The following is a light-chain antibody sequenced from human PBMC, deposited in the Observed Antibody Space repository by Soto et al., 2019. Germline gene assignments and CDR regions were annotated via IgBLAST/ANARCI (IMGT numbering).Light chain of an antibody. J-gene: IGKJ1*01. CDR2: GAS. Sequence: VMTQSPATLSVSPGERATLSCWASETVATNLAWYQQKPGQAPRLLISGASTRAAGISDRFRGSGSATEFTLTISSRRSEDYAIYYCPQYFEWPPMTFGQGTKVEI. CDR1: ETVATN. V-gene: IGKV3-15*01. CDR3: PQYFEWPPMT.